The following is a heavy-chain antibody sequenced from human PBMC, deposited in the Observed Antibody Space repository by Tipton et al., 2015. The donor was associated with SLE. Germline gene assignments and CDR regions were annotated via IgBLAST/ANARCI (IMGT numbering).Heavy chain of an antibody. V-gene: IGHV1-46*03. Sequence: LVQSGPEVKKPGASVKVSCEASGYTFTHYYMHWVRQAPGQGLEWMGIINPSGGGTSYAQKFQGRVTMTRDTSTSTVYMELSSLRSEDTAVYFCTRGVGGYCSSTRCSNWFDPWGQGTLVTVSS. CDR2: INPSGGGT. CDR3: TRGVGGYCSSTRCSNWFDP. J-gene: IGHJ5*02. CDR1: GYTFTHYY. D-gene: IGHD2-2*01.